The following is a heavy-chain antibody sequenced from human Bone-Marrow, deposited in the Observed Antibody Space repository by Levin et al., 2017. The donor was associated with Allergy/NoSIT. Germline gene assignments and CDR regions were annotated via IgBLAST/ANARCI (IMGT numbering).Heavy chain of an antibody. CDR2: INAGNGNT. V-gene: IGHV1-3*01. Sequence: PGESLKISCKASGYTFTSYAMHWVLQAPGQRLEWMGWINAGNGNTKYSQKFQGRVTITRDTSASTAYMELSSLRSEDTAVYYCARDGPLRITIFGVVSGALYDYGMDVWGQGTTVTVSS. CDR1: GYTFTSYA. J-gene: IGHJ6*02. CDR3: ARDGPLRITIFGVVSGALYDYGMDV. D-gene: IGHD3-3*01.